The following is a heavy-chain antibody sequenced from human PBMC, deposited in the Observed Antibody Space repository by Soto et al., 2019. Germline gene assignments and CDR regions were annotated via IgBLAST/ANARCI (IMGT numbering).Heavy chain of an antibody. D-gene: IGHD2-15*01. CDR1: GYTFTSYG. Sequence: GASVKVSCKASGYTFTSYGISWVRQAPGQGLEWMGRISANNGNTNYAQKLQGRVTMTTDTSTSTAYMELSSLRSEDTAVYYCARKRCSGGSSYFDYWGQGTLVTVSS. V-gene: IGHV1-18*01. J-gene: IGHJ4*02. CDR2: ISANNGNT. CDR3: ARKRCSGGSSYFDY.